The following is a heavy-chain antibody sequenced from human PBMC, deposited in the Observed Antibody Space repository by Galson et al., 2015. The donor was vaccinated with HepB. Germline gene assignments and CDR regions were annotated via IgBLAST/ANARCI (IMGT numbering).Heavy chain of an antibody. J-gene: IGHJ6*02. Sequence: QSGAEVKKPGESLKISCKGSGYSFTSYWIGWVRQMPGKGLEWMGIIYPGDSDTRYSPSFQGQVTISADKSISTAYLQWSSLKASDTAMYYCARHRLTGDDFWSGYPPRRPGGMDVWGQGTTVTVSS. CDR2: IYPGDSDT. CDR1: GYSFTSYW. D-gene: IGHD3-3*01. CDR3: ARHRLTGDDFWSGYPPRRPGGMDV. V-gene: IGHV5-51*01.